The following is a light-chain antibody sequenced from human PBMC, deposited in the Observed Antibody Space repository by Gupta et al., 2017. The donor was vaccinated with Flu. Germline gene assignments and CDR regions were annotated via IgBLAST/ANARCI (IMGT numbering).Light chain of an antibody. CDR2: LNSDGSH. V-gene: IGLV4-69*01. CDR3: QTGGTAIRV. CDR1: SGNSSNA. J-gene: IGLJ3*02. Sequence: VTITCTPSSGNSSNAIELHQQQPEKRPPYFIKLNSDGSHYTGDGIPARFSGSSSGADRYLTISSLQAEDEDDYYCQTGGTAIRVFGGGTKLTVL.